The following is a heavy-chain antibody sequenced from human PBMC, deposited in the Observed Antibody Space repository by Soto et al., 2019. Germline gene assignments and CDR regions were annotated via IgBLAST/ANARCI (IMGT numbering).Heavy chain of an antibody. Sequence: QVQLQESGPGLVKPSQTLSLTCTVSGGSISSGGYYWSWIRQHPGKGLEWIGYIYYSGSTYYNPSLKSRVTISVDTSKNQFSLKLSSVTAADTAVYYCARERYCSSTSCYTEIDYWGQGTLVTVSS. CDR1: GGSISSGGYY. CDR2: IYYSGST. V-gene: IGHV4-31*03. CDR3: ARERYCSSTSCYTEIDY. D-gene: IGHD2-2*02. J-gene: IGHJ4*02.